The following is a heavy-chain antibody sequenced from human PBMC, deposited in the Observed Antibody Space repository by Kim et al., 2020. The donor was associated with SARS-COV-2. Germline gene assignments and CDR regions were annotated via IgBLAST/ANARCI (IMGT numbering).Heavy chain of an antibody. CDR2: MSFSWST. D-gene: IGHD2-2*01. V-gene: IGHV4-59*08. CDR3: ARRDNSTWYLFY. J-gene: IGHJ4*02. CDR1: GGSISSYY. Sequence: SQTLSLTCTVSGGSISSYYWSWIRQPPGKVLEWIGYMSFSWSTNYNPPLKSRVTISLDTSKNQFSLKLSSLTAADTAVYYCARRDNSTWYLFYWGQGTL.